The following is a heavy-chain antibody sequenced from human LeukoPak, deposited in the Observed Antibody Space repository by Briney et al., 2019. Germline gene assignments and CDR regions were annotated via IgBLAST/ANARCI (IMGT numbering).Heavy chain of an antibody. CDR3: ARDIPSNDYGDYGCHAFDI. CDR2: IKQDGREK. CDR1: GFTFSRYW. J-gene: IGHJ3*02. D-gene: IGHD4-17*01. V-gene: IGHV3-7*01. Sequence: GGSLRLSCAASGFTFSRYWMSWVGQAPGKGVEWVAHIKQDGREKYYVDSVKGGFTISRDKDKKTMYMQMNRLRAEDTEVYYCARDIPSNDYGDYGCHAFDIWGQGTMVTVSS.